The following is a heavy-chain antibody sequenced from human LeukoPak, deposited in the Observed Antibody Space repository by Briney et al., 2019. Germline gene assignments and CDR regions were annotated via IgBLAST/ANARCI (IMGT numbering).Heavy chain of an antibody. Sequence: GGSLRLSCAASGFTFSSYAMHWVRQAPGQGPEWVAVISYDGSNKYYAESVKGRVTISTDKSTNTLYLQMNSLRAEDTAVYSCARDFVSHTYYDSWSGYYTGSRFDPWGQGTLVTVSS. J-gene: IGHJ5*02. CDR1: GFTFSSYA. CDR2: ISYDGSNK. V-gene: IGHV3-30-3*01. CDR3: ARDFVSHTYYDSWSGYYTGSRFDP. D-gene: IGHD3-3*01.